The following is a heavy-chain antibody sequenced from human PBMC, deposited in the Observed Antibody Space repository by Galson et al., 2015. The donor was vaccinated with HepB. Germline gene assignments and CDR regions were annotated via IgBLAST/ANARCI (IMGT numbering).Heavy chain of an antibody. CDR3: ARYYYDSSGPPAEYFQH. CDR1: GYNFIDYY. J-gene: IGHJ1*01. V-gene: IGHV1-2*06. CDR2: INPNSGGT. Sequence: SVKVSCKASGYNFIDYYMHWVRQAPGQGLEWMGRINPNSGGTNYAQKFQGKVIMTRDTSINTAYMVLSRLRSDDTAVSYCARYYYDSSGPPAEYFQHWGQGTLVTVSS. D-gene: IGHD3-22*01.